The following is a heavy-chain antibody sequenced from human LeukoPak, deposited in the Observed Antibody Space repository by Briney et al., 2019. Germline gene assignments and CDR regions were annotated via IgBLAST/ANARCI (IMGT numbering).Heavy chain of an antibody. CDR2: ISYDGKKN. CDR3: VRGSKIRGVLPEGGFDY. J-gene: IGHJ4*02. V-gene: IGHV3-30*03. Sequence: GGSLRLSCAASGFTFSHFAMHWVRQAPGKGLEWVAVISYDGKKNYYADSVKGRFTLTRDDSANTLYLQMNSLRAEDTAVYYCVRGSKIRGVLPEGGFDYWGQGALVTVSS. CDR1: GFTFSHFA. D-gene: IGHD3-10*01.